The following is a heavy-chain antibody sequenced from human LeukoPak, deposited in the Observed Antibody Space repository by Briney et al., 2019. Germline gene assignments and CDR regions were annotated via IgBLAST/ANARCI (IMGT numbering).Heavy chain of an antibody. D-gene: IGHD6-19*01. V-gene: IGHV3-21*01. Sequence: GGSLRLSCSASGFTFNNYAMLWVRQAPGKGLEWVSSISSSSSYIYYADSVKGRFTISRDNAKNSLYLHMGSLTTEDMAVYYCARDLGGVAEYYFDYWGQGILVTVSS. CDR1: GFTFNNYA. CDR2: ISSSSSYI. J-gene: IGHJ4*02. CDR3: ARDLGGVAEYYFDY.